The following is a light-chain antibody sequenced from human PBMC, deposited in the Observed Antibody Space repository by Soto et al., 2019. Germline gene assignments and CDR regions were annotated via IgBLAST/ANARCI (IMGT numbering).Light chain of an antibody. Sequence: DIQMTQSPSTLSASVGDRVTITCRASQSISSWLAWYQQKPGKAPKLLIYKASSLESGVPSRFSGSGSGTEFTLTISSLQPDDVATYYCQQYNSYSRTFGQWTKLEIK. J-gene: IGKJ2*01. V-gene: IGKV1-5*03. CDR3: QQYNSYSRT. CDR1: QSISSW. CDR2: KAS.